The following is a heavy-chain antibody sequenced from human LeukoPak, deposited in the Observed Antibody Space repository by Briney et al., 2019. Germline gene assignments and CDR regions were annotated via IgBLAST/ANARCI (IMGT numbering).Heavy chain of an antibody. D-gene: IGHD3-10*01. CDR2: IYYSGST. CDR3: ARLSGSGSYYNVNYYYGMDV. Sequence: SETLSLTCTVSGGSISSSSYYWGWIRQPPGKGLEWIGSIYYSGSTYYNPSLKSRVTISVDTSKNQFSLKLSPVTAADTAVYYCARLSGSGSYYNVNYYYGMDVWGQGTTVTVSS. CDR1: GGSISSSSYY. J-gene: IGHJ6*02. V-gene: IGHV4-39*01.